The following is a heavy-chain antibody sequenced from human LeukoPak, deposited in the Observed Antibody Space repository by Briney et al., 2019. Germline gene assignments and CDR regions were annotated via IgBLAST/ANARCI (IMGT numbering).Heavy chain of an antibody. CDR1: GYTFTSYA. D-gene: IGHD5-18*01. V-gene: IGHV1-3*03. CDR2: INAGNGNT. CDR3: ARDRGRGYSYGFFDY. Sequence: ASVKVSCKASGYTFTSYAMHWVRQAPGQRLEWMGWINAGNGNTKYSQEFQGRVTITRDTSASTAYMELSSLRSEDMAVYYCARDRGRGYSYGFFDYWGQGTLVTVSS. J-gene: IGHJ4*02.